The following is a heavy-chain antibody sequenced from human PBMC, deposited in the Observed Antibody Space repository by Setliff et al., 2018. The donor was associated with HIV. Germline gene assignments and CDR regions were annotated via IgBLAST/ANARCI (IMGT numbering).Heavy chain of an antibody. Sequence: SETLSLTCAVSGGSITNFYWSRIRQPPGKGLEWIGYLYNSGSTKYNPSLKSRVTISIDMSKTQLSLNLNSVTAADTALYYCALWGYSNAGGFDYWGQGTLVTVSS. V-gene: IGHV4-59*08. CDR1: GGSITNFY. CDR3: ALWGYSNAGGFDY. D-gene: IGHD5-12*01. CDR2: LYNSGST. J-gene: IGHJ4*02.